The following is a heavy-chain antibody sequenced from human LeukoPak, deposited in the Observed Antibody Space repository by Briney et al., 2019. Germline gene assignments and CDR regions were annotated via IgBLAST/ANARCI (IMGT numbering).Heavy chain of an antibody. D-gene: IGHD6-19*01. Sequence: GGSLRLSCAASGFSFSSYGMHWVRQAPGKGLEWVSYISSSGSTIYYADSVKGRFTISRDSAKNSLYLQMNSLRAEDTAVYYCARDRQWLDEYDYWGQGTLVTVSS. CDR2: ISSSGSTI. J-gene: IGHJ4*02. CDR1: GFSFSSYG. V-gene: IGHV3-48*04. CDR3: ARDRQWLDEYDY.